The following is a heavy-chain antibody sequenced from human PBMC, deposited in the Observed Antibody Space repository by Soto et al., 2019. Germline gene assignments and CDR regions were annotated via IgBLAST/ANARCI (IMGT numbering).Heavy chain of an antibody. CDR1: VFTFSSYS. V-gene: IGHV3-21*01. D-gene: IGHD6-6*01. J-gene: IGHJ4*02. CDR3: ARDSRVAARLFDY. CDR2: ISSSSSYI. Sequence: GWSLRLSCASSVFTFSSYSMNWVRQAPGKGLEWVSSISSSSSYIYYADSVKGRFTISRDNAKNSLYLQMNSLRAEDTAVYYCARDSRVAARLFDYWGQGTLVTVSS.